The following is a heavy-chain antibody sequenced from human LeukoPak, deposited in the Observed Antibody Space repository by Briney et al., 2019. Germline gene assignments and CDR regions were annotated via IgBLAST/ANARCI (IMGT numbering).Heavy chain of an antibody. D-gene: IGHD1-26*01. CDR3: ARDLPGKVGATDFDY. Sequence: ASVKVSCKASGYTFTSYGISWVRQAPGQGLEWMGWISAYNGNTNYAQKLQGRVTMTTDTSTSTAYMELRSLRSDDTAVYYCARDLPGKVGATDFDYWGQGTLVTVSS. CDR2: ISAYNGNT. CDR1: GYTFTSYG. J-gene: IGHJ4*02. V-gene: IGHV1-18*01.